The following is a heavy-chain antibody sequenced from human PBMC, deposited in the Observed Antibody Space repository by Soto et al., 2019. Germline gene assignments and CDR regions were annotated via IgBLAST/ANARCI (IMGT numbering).Heavy chain of an antibody. D-gene: IGHD3-3*01. CDR1: GGSISSYY. V-gene: IGHV4-59*01. Sequence: PSETMSLTCTVSGGSISSYYWSWIRQPPGKGLEWIGYIYYSGSTNYDPSLKSRVTISVDTSKNQFSLKLSSVTAADTAVYYCARGRIFRLVGVPLDSWGQGTLVTVSS. CDR2: IYYSGST. CDR3: ARGRIFRLVGVPLDS. J-gene: IGHJ5*01.